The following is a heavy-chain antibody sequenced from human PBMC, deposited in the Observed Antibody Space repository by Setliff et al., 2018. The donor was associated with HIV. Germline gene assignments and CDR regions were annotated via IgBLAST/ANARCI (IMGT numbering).Heavy chain of an antibody. CDR1: GYTLTEVS. CDR2: INGNSGAT. D-gene: IGHD3-10*01. V-gene: IGHV1-2*02. Sequence: GASVKVSCKISGYTLTEVSMHWVRQAPGQGLEWMGWINGNSGATNYAQKFQGRVTITRDTSTNTAYMEMTRLRPDDTAVYSCARGGDDYGPGTWTFDFWGQGTLVTVSS. CDR3: ARGGDDYGPGTWTFDF. J-gene: IGHJ4*02.